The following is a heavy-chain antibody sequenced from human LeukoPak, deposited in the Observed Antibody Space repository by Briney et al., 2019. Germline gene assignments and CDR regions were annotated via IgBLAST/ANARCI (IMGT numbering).Heavy chain of an antibody. V-gene: IGHV4-59*08. D-gene: IGHD1-26*01. Sequence: SETLSLTCTVSGGSISSYYWSWIRQPPGKGLEWIGYIYYSGSTKYNPSLKSRVTMSVDTSKNQFSLKLSSVTAADTAVYYCARELTYADYWGQGTLVTVSS. CDR1: GGSISSYY. CDR3: ARELTYADY. J-gene: IGHJ4*02. CDR2: IYYSGST.